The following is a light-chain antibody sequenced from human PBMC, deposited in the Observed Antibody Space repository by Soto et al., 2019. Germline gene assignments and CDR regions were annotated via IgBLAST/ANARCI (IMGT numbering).Light chain of an antibody. V-gene: IGKV3-15*01. CDR3: QQYHNWPT. CDR2: GES. J-gene: IGKJ5*01. CDR1: QSVSTN. Sequence: EIVMEQSPATLSVSQGERATLSCRASQSVSTNLAWYQQNPGQAPRLLISGESTRATGIPARFSGSGSGTEFTLTISSLQSEDFAVYYCQQYHNWPTFGQGTRLEI.